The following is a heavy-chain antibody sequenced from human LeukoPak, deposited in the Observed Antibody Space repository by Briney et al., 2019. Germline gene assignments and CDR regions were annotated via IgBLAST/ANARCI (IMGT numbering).Heavy chain of an antibody. CDR1: GFTFSSYA. Sequence: GGSLRLSCAASGFTFSSYAMSWVRQAPGKGLEWVSAISGSGGSTYYADSVKGRFTISRDNSKNTLYLQMNSLRAEDTAVYYCAKASYYYDSSGYFLALGYFDYWGQGTLVTVSS. CDR3: AKASYYYDSSGYFLALGYFDY. V-gene: IGHV3-23*01. D-gene: IGHD3-22*01. J-gene: IGHJ4*02. CDR2: ISGSGGST.